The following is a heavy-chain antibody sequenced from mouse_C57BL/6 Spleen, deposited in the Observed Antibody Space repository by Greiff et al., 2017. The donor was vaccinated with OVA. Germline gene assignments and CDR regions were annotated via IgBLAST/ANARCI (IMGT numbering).Heavy chain of an antibody. CDR3: ARTGLRQESFDY. V-gene: IGHV1-26*01. Sequence: VQLQQSGPELVKPGASVKISCKASGYTFTDYYMNWVKQSHGKSLEWIGDINPNNGGTSYNQKFKGKATLTVDKSSSTAYMELRSLTSEDSAVYYCARTGLRQESFDYWGQGTTLTVSS. CDR1: GYTFTDYY. D-gene: IGHD2-4*01. CDR2: INPNNGGT. J-gene: IGHJ2*01.